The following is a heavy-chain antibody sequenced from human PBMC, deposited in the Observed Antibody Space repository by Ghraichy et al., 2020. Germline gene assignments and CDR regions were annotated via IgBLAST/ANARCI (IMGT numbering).Heavy chain of an antibody. D-gene: IGHD2-15*01. CDR2: ISSSSSYI. J-gene: IGHJ4*02. V-gene: IGHV3-21*01. CDR3: ARGRGIVVVDLRAYYFDY. CDR1: GFTFSSYS. Sequence: GGSLRLSCAASGFTFSSYSMNWVRQAPGKGLEWVSSISSSSSYIYYADLVKGRFTISRDNAKNSLYLQMNSLRAEDTAVYYCARGRGIVVVDLRAYYFDYWGQGTLVTVSS.